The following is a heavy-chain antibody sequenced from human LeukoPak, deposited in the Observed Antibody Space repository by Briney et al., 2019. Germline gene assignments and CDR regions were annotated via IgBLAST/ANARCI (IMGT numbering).Heavy chain of an antibody. CDR3: ARDRGYCSSTSCPDPPLDY. V-gene: IGHV1-69*13. D-gene: IGHD2-2*01. CDR1: GGTFSSYA. CDR2: IIPIFGTP. Sequence: SVKVSCKASGGTFSSYAITWVRQAPGQGLEWMGGIIPIFGTPNYAQKFQGRVTITAGESTSTAYMELSSLRSEDTAVYYCARDRGYCSSTSCPDPPLDYWGQGTLVTVSS. J-gene: IGHJ4*02.